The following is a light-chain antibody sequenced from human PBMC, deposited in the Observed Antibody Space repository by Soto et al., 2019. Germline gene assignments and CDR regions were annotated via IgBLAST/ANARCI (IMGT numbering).Light chain of an antibody. CDR2: DIS. CDR1: QYVSTN. V-gene: IGKV3D-15*01. J-gene: IGKJ4*01. CDR3: QQYDTWPLT. Sequence: ETVMTQFPATLSVSPGERATLSCRASQYVSTNLAWYQQQPGQPPRLLIYDISNRATGIPARFSGSGSETEFALTITSLQSEDFAVYYCQQYDTWPLTFGGGTKVDNK.